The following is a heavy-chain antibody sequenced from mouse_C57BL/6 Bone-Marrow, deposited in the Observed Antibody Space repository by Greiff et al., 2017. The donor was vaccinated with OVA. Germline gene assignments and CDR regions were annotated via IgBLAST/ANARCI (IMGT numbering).Heavy chain of an antibody. D-gene: IGHD1-1*01. CDR3: ARVNYGSSLNFDY. CDR1: GFTFSDYY. J-gene: IGHJ2*01. CDR2: INYDGSST. Sequence: DVMLVESEGGLVQPGSSMKLSCTASGFTFSDYYMAWVRQVPEKGLEWVANINYDGSSTYYLDSLKSRFIISRDNAKNILYLQMSSLKSEDTATYYCARVNYGSSLNFDYWGQGTTLTVSS. V-gene: IGHV5-16*01.